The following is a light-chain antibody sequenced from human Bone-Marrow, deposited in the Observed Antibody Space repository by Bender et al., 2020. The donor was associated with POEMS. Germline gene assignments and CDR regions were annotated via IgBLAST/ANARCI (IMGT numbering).Light chain of an antibody. V-gene: IGLV2-14*01. Sequence: QSALTQPRSVSGSPGLSVTISCTGTSSDVGGYNYVSWYQQHPGKAPKLMIYDVSNRPSGVSNRFSGSKSGNTASLTISGLQAEDEADYYCSSYTSSSTLVFGTGTKVTVL. CDR2: DVS. CDR1: SSDVGGYNY. CDR3: SSYTSSSTLV. J-gene: IGLJ1*01.